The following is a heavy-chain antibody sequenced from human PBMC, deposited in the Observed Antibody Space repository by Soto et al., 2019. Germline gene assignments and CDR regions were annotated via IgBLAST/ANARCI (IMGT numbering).Heavy chain of an antibody. V-gene: IGHV4-59*01. CDR1: DGSISSYY. CDR2: IYYSGST. D-gene: IGHD5-18*01. Sequence: PSETLCVTCTVADGSISSYYWSWIRQQPGKGLEWIGYIYYSGSTNYYPSLKSRVTISVDTSKNQFSLKLSSVTAADTAVYYCARVGGGYSLYYVMDVWGQGTPVTVSS. CDR3: ARVGGGYSLYYVMDV. J-gene: IGHJ6*02.